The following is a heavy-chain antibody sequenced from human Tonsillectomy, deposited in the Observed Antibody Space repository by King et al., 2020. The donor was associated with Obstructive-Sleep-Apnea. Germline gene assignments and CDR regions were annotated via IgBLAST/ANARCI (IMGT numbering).Heavy chain of an antibody. CDR1: GFTFSKAW. V-gene: IGHV3-15*01. Sequence: QLVQSGGGFVKPGGSLRVSCAASGFTFSKAWMIWVRQAPGKGLEWGGRIKSKTDGGTTDYAAPVKGRFAISGDESKNTLYLQMNSLKTEDTAVYYFTTDPTIYYFISSGSMYYFDYWGQGTLVIVSS. CDR3: TTDPTIYYFISSGSMYYFDY. J-gene: IGHJ4*02. CDR2: IKSKTDGGTT. D-gene: IGHD3-22*01.